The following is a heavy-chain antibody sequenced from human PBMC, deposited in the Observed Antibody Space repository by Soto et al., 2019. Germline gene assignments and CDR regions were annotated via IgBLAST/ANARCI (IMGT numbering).Heavy chain of an antibody. Sequence: GGSLRLSCAASGFSFSSYGMHWVRQAPGKGLEWVAVIWYDGSNKYYADSVKGRFTISRDNSKNTLYLRMNSLRAEDTAVYYCARDRGELRTFDIWGQGTMVTVSS. D-gene: IGHD1-26*01. CDR1: GFSFSSYG. J-gene: IGHJ3*02. CDR2: IWYDGSNK. V-gene: IGHV3-33*01. CDR3: ARDRGELRTFDI.